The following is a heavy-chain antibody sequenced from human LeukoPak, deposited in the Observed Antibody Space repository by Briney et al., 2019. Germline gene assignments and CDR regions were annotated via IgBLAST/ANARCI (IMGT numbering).Heavy chain of an antibody. D-gene: IGHD2-2*01. Sequence: PGGSLTLSCAASGFTFSYYSMNWVRQAPGKGLEWVSSISGAGTYIYYADSVKGRFTISRDSARNSLYLHMNSLRAEDTAVYYCAGAASDCSTTSCYAAYWGQGTLVTVSS. V-gene: IGHV3-21*01. CDR2: ISGAGTYI. CDR3: AGAASDCSTTSCYAAY. J-gene: IGHJ4*02. CDR1: GFTFSYYS.